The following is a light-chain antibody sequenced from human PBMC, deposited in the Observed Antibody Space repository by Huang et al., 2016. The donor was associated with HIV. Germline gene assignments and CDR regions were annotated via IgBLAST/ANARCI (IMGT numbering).Light chain of an antibody. J-gene: IGKJ5*01. CDR3: QKYNSAPIT. CDR1: QDIDNY. V-gene: IGKV1-27*01. Sequence: MTQSPSSLSASVGDSVTITCRASQDIDNYLSWYQEKPGKVTKLLIFAASALKSGVPPRFSGSGSGTHVSLNISSLQPEDVATYYCQKYNSAPITFGQGTRLEI. CDR2: AAS.